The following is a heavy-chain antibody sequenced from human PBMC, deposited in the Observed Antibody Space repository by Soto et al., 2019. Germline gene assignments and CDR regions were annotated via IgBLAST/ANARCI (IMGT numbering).Heavy chain of an antibody. D-gene: IGHD3-22*01. V-gene: IGHV1-69*06. J-gene: IGHJ4*02. CDR2: IIPIFGTA. CDR3: ARVDYYDSSGDDY. CDR1: GGTFSSYA. Sequence: SVKGSCQASGGTFSSYAISWVRQAPGQGLDWMGGIIPIFGTANYAEKFQGRVTTTADKSTSTADMELSSLRSEDTDVYYCARVDYYDSSGDDYWGQGTLVTVSS.